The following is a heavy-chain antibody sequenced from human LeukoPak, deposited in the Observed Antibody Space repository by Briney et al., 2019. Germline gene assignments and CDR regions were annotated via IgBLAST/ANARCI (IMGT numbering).Heavy chain of an antibody. J-gene: IGHJ4*02. CDR3: ARNYGGNSYYFDY. CDR2: IFYSGRT. D-gene: IGHD4-23*01. Sequence: PSETLSLTCSVSGGSISSYYWSWIRQPPGKGLEWIGYIFYSGRTSYNPSLKSRVTITVDTSKNQFSLKLSSVTAADTAVYYCARNYGGNSYYFDYWGQGTLVTVSS. CDR1: GGSISSYY. V-gene: IGHV4-59*01.